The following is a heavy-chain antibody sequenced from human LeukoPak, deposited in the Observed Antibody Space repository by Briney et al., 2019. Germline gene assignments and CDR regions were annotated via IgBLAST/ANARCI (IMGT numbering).Heavy chain of an antibody. Sequence: ASVKVSCKASGYTFTGYFLHWVRLAPGQGLEWMGCINPISGATISAQKFQGRVTMTRDTSISTAYMDLTRLTSDDTAVYYCARDPTTGTIRWAASDIWGQGTMVTVSS. J-gene: IGHJ3*02. D-gene: IGHD1-1*01. V-gene: IGHV1-2*02. CDR1: GYTFTGYF. CDR3: ARDPTTGTIRWAASDI. CDR2: INPISGAT.